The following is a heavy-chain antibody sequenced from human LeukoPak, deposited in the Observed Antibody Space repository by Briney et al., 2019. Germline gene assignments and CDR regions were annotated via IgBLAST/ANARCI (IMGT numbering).Heavy chain of an antibody. Sequence: SETLSLTCAVSGYSISSGYYWGWIRQPPGKGLEWIGSTYHSGSTYYNPSLKSRVTISVDTSKNQFSLKLSSVTAADTAVYYCATSGYCSSTSCFNWFDPWGQGTLVTVSS. D-gene: IGHD2-2*01. V-gene: IGHV4-38-2*01. CDR1: GYSISSGYY. CDR2: TYHSGST. J-gene: IGHJ5*02. CDR3: ATSGYCSSTSCFNWFDP.